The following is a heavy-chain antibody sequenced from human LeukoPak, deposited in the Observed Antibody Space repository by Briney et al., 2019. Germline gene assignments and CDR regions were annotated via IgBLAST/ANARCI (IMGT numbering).Heavy chain of an antibody. CDR3: AGRGELDSLGAIDI. D-gene: IGHD1-26*01. Sequence: SETLSLTCTVSGGSISSYYWSWIRQPPGKGLEWVGYIYYSGSTNYNPSLMSRVTTSVDTSTNKFSLKMSSVTAADTAAYYSAGRGELDSLGAIDIWGQGTMVTVSS. CDR1: GGSISSYY. J-gene: IGHJ3*02. V-gene: IGHV4-59*01. CDR2: IYYSGST.